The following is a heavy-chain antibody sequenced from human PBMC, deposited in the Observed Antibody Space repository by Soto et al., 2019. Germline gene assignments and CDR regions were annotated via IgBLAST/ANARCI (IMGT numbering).Heavy chain of an antibody. Sequence: QVQLVQSGAEVKKPGASVKVSCKASGYTFTDYYIHWMRQAPGQGLERMGWINPKSGGTKKAQKFRGRVTLTWDTSISTVYMDLSSLTSDDSAVHYCARAGIAAPRSGEYALDVWGQGTTVTVSS. J-gene: IGHJ6*02. CDR2: INPKSGGT. CDR1: GYTFTDYY. V-gene: IGHV1-2*02. CDR3: ARAGIAAPRSGEYALDV. D-gene: IGHD6-13*01.